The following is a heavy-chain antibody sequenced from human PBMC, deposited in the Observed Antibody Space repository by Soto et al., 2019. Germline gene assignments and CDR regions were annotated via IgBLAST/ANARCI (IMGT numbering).Heavy chain of an antibody. CDR2: ISYDGSNK. Sequence: GGSLRLSCEASGFTFSSYGLHRVRQAPGKGLEWVAVISYDGSNKYYADSVKGRFTISRDNSKNTLYLQMNSLRAEDTAVYYCAKDETWIQLWSPLDYWGQGTLVTVSS. CDR1: GFTFSSYG. D-gene: IGHD5-18*01. V-gene: IGHV3-30*18. CDR3: AKDETWIQLWSPLDY. J-gene: IGHJ4*02.